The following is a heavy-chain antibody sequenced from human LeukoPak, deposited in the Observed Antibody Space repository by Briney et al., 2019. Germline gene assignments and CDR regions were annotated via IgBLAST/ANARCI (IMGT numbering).Heavy chain of an antibody. V-gene: IGHV3-11*01. CDR1: GFTFSDYY. D-gene: IGHD3-3*01. CDR3: VGGPFWSGYFDL. J-gene: IGHJ5*02. Sequence: PGGSLRLSCAASGFTFSDYYMSWIRQAPGKGLEWVSYISSSVSNIYYADSVKGRFTISRDNAKNSLYLQMNSLRAEDTAVYYCVGGPFWSGYFDLWGQGTLVTVSS. CDR2: ISSSVSNI.